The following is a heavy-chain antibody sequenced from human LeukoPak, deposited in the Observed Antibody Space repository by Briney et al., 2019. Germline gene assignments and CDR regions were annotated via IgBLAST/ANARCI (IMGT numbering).Heavy chain of an antibody. CDR1: GFTFSSYA. CDR2: ISGSGGST. V-gene: IGHV3-23*01. D-gene: IGHD3-3*01. Sequence: GGSLRLSCAASGFTFSSYAMSWVRQAPGKGLEWVSAISGSGGSTYYADSVKGRFTISRDNSKNTLYLQMNSLRAEDTAVYYCARDSRRIEAYDFWSGYYSYYYYGMDVWGQGTTVTVSS. CDR3: ARDSRRIEAYDFWSGYYSYYYYGMDV. J-gene: IGHJ6*02.